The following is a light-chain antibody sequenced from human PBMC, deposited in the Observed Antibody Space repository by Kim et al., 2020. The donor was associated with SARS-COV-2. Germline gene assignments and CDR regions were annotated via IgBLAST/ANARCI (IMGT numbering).Light chain of an antibody. CDR2: GAA. CDR3: QQSYSPTQIT. Sequence: SVGDRGIISCRARQKSVNYVKWYQWRTGKAPKLLISGAASLRTGGPSRCSGSGSGTDFTLTISTLLPEDYATYYCQQSYSPTQITFGQGTRLEIK. J-gene: IGKJ5*01. CDR1: QKSVNY. V-gene: IGKV1-39*01.